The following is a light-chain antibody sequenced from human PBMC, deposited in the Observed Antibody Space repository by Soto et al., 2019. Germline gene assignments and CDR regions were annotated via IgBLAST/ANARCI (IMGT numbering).Light chain of an antibody. CDR3: SSYTSSSTL. CDR2: DVS. Sequence: QPVLTQPASVSGSPGQSITISCTGTSSDVGDYNYVSWYQQHPGKAPKLMLYDVSNRPSGISNRFSGSKSGNTASLTISGLQAEDEADYYCSSYTSSSTLFGTGTKLTVL. CDR1: SSDVGDYNY. V-gene: IGLV2-14*01. J-gene: IGLJ1*01.